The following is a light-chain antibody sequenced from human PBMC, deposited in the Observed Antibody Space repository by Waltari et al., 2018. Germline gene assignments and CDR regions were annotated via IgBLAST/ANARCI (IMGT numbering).Light chain of an antibody. CDR2: GKD. V-gene: IGLV3-19*01. J-gene: IGLJ3*02. CDR3: SSRNGRANQVV. CDR1: SLRTSY. Sequence: SSELTQDPAVSVALGQTVRFTCQGDSLRTSYASWYQLKPGQAPVLVIYGKDKRPCGIPDRISGYSSGTTSSLTITGAQAEDEADYYCSSRNGRANQVVFAGGTKVTVL.